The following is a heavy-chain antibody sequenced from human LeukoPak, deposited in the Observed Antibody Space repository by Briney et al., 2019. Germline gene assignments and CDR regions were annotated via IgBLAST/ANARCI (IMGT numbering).Heavy chain of an antibody. Sequence: GGSLRLSCAAFGFTFGDYAMHWVRQAPGKGLDWLTVISSDGSNKYYADSVKGRFTISRDSSKTTLFLQTNSLRPEDTALYFCARDSSIFDVRAFDIWGRGTMVTVSS. CDR1: GFTFGDYA. CDR2: ISSDGSNK. CDR3: ARDSSIFDVRAFDI. V-gene: IGHV3-30-3*01. D-gene: IGHD3-9*01. J-gene: IGHJ3*02.